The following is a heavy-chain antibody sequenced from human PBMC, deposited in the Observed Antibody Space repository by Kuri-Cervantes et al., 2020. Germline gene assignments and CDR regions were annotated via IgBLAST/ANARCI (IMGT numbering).Heavy chain of an antibody. CDR1: GFTFSSYA. D-gene: IGHD6-6*01. Sequence: GGSLRPSCAASGFTFSSYAMHWVRQAPGKGLEWVAVISYDGSNKYYADSVKGRFTISRDNSKNTLYLQMNSLRAEDTAVYYCARDREYSSSSPLDYWGQGTLVTVSS. V-gene: IGHV3-30-3*01. CDR3: ARDREYSSSSPLDY. J-gene: IGHJ4*02. CDR2: ISYDGSNK.